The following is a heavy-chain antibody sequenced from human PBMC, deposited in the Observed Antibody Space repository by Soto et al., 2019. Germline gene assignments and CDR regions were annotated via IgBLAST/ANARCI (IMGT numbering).Heavy chain of an antibody. V-gene: IGHV3-53*02. CDR1: GLTVRSNY. J-gene: IGHJ6*02. CDR3: AGEVGSGGWYYYYFGMDA. CDR2: IFSGGST. D-gene: IGHD6-19*01. Sequence: EVQLVETGGGLIQPGGSLRLSCAASGLTVRSNYMSWVRQAPGKGLEWVSLIFSGGSTYYADSVKGRCTISRDNSKNMVYLQMNSLRAEDTAVYYCAGEVGSGGWYYYYFGMDAWGQGTTVTVSS.